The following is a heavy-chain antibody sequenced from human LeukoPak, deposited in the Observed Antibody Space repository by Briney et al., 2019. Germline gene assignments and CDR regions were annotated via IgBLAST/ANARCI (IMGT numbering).Heavy chain of an antibody. CDR2: IYHSGST. V-gene: IGHV4-38-2*01. CDR3: ARSGSSFLFDY. Sequence: SETLSLTCAVSGYSISSGYYWGWIRQPPGKGLEWIGSIYHSGSTYYNPSLKSRVTTSVDTSKNQFSLKLSSVTAADTAVYYCARSGSSFLFDYWGQGTLVTVSS. CDR1: GYSISSGYY. D-gene: IGHD1-26*01. J-gene: IGHJ4*02.